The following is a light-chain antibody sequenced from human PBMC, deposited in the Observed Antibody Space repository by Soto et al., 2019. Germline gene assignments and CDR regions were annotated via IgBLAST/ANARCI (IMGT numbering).Light chain of an antibody. CDR1: NSNIGAGYD. CDR2: GNS. J-gene: IGLJ1*01. Sequence: QSVLTQPPSVSGAPGQRVTISCTGSNSNIGAGYDVHWYQQLPGTAPKLLIYGNSNRPSGVPDRFSGSKSGTSASLAITGLQAEDEADYYCQSYDSSLSALHVFRTGTKVTVL. CDR3: QSYDSSLSALHV. V-gene: IGLV1-40*01.